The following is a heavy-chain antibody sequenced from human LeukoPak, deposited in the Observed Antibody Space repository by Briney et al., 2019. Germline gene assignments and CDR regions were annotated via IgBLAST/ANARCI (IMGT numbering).Heavy chain of an antibody. CDR3: ARTRPNSGYDRYYYYMDV. D-gene: IGHD5-12*01. CDR1: GFAVSSNY. Sequence: GGSLRLSCAASGFAVSSNYMSWVRQAPGKGLEWVSVIYSGGSTYYADSVKGRFTISRDNSKKTLYLQMNSLRAEDTAVYYCARTRPNSGYDRYYYYMDVWGKGTTVTVPS. CDR2: IYSGGST. V-gene: IGHV3-53*01. J-gene: IGHJ6*03.